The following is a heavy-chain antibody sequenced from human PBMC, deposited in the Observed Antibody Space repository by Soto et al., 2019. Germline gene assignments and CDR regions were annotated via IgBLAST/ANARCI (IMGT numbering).Heavy chain of an antibody. Sequence: PSDTLFPTCPVPGGSIISGGYSWIWIRQPPGKGLEWIGYIYHSGSTYYNPSLKSRVTISVDRSKNQFSLKLSSVTAADTAVYYCARGYSYQYYFDYWGQGTLVTVSS. D-gene: IGHD5-18*01. J-gene: IGHJ4*02. V-gene: IGHV4-30-2*01. CDR1: GGSIISGGYS. CDR3: ARGYSYQYYFDY. CDR2: IYHSGST.